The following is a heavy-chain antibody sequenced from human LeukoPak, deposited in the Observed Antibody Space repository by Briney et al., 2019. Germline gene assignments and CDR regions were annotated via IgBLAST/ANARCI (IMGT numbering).Heavy chain of an antibody. J-gene: IGHJ4*02. CDR3: ASPSSSSSTYDY. Sequence: SETLSLTCTVSGGPIRTTSYFWGWIRQPPGKGLEWIGSIHYSGSTYYNPSLKSRVTISIDTSKTQFSLKLTSVTAADTAVYYCASPSSSSSTYDYWGQGTLVTVSS. V-gene: IGHV4-39*01. CDR2: IHYSGST. CDR1: GGPIRTTSYF. D-gene: IGHD6-6*01.